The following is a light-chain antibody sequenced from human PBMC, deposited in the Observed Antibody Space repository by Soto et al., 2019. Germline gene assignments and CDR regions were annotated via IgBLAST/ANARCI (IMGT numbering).Light chain of an antibody. CDR1: QSIRTN. J-gene: IGKJ1*01. Sequence: EIVMTQYPDTLSVSPGETVTLPCRASQSIRTNLAWYQHKPGQSPRLLIYGASNRATGFPARFSGSGSGTEFTLTISSLQSEDFAVYYCQQYNDNWPTFGQGTKGDIK. V-gene: IGKV3-15*01. CDR3: QQYNDNWPT. CDR2: GAS.